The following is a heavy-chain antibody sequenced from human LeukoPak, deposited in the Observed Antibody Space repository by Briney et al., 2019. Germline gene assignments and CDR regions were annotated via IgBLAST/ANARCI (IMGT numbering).Heavy chain of an antibody. CDR2: ISWNRGSI. D-gene: IGHD4-11*01. V-gene: IGHV3-9*01. CDR1: GFTFDDYA. J-gene: IGHJ5*02. CDR3: AKGGMMTTVTPNWFDP. Sequence: PGRSLRLSCAASGFTFDDYAMHWVRQAPGKGLEWVSGISWNRGSIGYADSVKGRFTISRDNAKNSLYLQMNSLSAEDTALYYCAKGGMMTTVTPNWFDPWGQGTLVTVSS.